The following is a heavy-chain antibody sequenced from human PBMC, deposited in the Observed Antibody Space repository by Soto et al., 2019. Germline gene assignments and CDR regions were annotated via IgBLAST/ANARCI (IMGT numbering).Heavy chain of an antibody. V-gene: IGHV3-23*01. CDR2: ISGSGGST. D-gene: IGHD1-26*01. CDR3: AKALSWRSGSSPYDAFDI. Sequence: GGSLRLSCAASGFTFSSYAMSWVRQAPGKGLEWVSAISGSGGSTYYADSVKGRFTISRDNSKNTLYLQMNSLRAEDTAVYYCAKALSWRSGSSPYDAFDIWGQGTMVTVSS. J-gene: IGHJ3*02. CDR1: GFTFSSYA.